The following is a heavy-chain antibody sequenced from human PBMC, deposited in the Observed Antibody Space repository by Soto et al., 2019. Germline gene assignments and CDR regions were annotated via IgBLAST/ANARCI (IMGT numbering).Heavy chain of an antibody. J-gene: IGHJ5*02. D-gene: IGHD2-21*02. Sequence: EASVKVSCKASGGTFSSYAISWVRQAPGQGLEWMGGIIPIFGTANYAQKSQGRVTITADKSTSTAYMELSSLRSEDTAVYYCASGVRYCGGDCYSGWFDPWGQGTLVTVSS. CDR2: IIPIFGTA. V-gene: IGHV1-69*06. CDR3: ASGVRYCGGDCYSGWFDP. CDR1: GGTFSSYA.